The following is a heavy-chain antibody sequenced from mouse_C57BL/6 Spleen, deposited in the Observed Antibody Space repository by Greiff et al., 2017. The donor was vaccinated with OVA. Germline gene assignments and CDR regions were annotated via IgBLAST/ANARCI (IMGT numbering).Heavy chain of an antibody. J-gene: IGHJ1*03. CDR1: GYTFTSYG. V-gene: IGHV1-58*01. Sequence: VQLQQSGAELVRPGSSVKMSCTTSGYTFTSYGINWVKQRPGQGLEWIGYIYIGNGYTEYTEKFKGKATLTSDTSSSTPYMQLRSLTSEDSAIFTGVEWLRRDRYFDVWGTGTTVTVSS. D-gene: IGHD2-2*01. CDR3: VEWLRRDRYFDV. CDR2: IYIGNGYT.